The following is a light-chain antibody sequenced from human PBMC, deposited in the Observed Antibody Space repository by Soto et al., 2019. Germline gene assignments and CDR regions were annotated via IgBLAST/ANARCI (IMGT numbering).Light chain of an antibody. Sequence: QSVLTQPASVSGSPGQSITISCTGTSSDVGTYNYVSWYQQHPGKAPKLMLYDVANRPSGVSNRFSGSKSGNTASLTISGLQAEDEADYYCNSYTSSSTYVFGTGTKVT. CDR1: SSDVGTYNY. CDR2: DVA. V-gene: IGLV2-14*01. CDR3: NSYTSSSTYV. J-gene: IGLJ1*01.